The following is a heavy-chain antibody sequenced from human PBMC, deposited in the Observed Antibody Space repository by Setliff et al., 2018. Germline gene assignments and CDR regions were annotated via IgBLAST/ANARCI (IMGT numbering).Heavy chain of an antibody. Sequence: SVKVSCKASGGTFSSYAISWVRQAPGQGLEWMGGIIPIFGTGSTQKFQGRVTMTRNTSTSTAYMELSRLTSEDTAVYFCARGWAALGIIGYWGQGTLVTVSS. CDR3: ARGWAALGIIGY. CDR2: IIPIFGTG. CDR1: GGTFSSYA. V-gene: IGHV1-69*05. D-gene: IGHD7-27*01. J-gene: IGHJ4*02.